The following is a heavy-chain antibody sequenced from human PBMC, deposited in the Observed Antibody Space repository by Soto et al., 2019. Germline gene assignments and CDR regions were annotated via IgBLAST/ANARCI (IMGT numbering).Heavy chain of an antibody. CDR1: GYTFTGYY. V-gene: IGHV1-2*04. D-gene: IGHD7-27*01. Sequence: ASVKVSCKASGYTFTGYYMHWVRQAPGQGLEWMGWINPNSGGTNYAQKFQGWVTMTRDTSISTAYMELSRLRSDDTAVYYCARLLGSNWGGESYYFDYWGQGTLVTVSS. CDR3: ARLLGSNWGGESYYFDY. CDR2: INPNSGGT. J-gene: IGHJ4*02.